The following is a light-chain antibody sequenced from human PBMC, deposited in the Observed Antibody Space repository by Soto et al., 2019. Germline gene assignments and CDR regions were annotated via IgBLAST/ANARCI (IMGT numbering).Light chain of an antibody. CDR2: DAS. CDR3: QQLTDWPPQWT. Sequence: IVMTQSPGTLSVFPGGSATLSCRASQTIDSNLAWYQQKPGQAPRLLIYDASSRATGIPARFSGSGSGTDFTLTISSLEPEDFAVYYCQQLTDWPPQWTFGQGTKVEIK. J-gene: IGKJ1*01. V-gene: IGKV3-11*01. CDR1: QTIDSN.